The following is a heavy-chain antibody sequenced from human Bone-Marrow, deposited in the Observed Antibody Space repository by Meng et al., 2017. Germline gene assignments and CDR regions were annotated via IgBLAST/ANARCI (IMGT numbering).Heavy chain of an antibody. Sequence: GESLKISCAASGFTFSSYWMSWVRQAPGKGLEWVANIKQDGSEKYYVDSVKGRFTISRDNAKNSLYLQMNSLRAEDTAVYYCARDSGSYLPEDYWGQGTLVTGAS. CDR2: IKQDGSEK. CDR1: GFTFSSYW. CDR3: ARDSGSYLPEDY. D-gene: IGHD1-26*01. V-gene: IGHV3-7*01. J-gene: IGHJ4*02.